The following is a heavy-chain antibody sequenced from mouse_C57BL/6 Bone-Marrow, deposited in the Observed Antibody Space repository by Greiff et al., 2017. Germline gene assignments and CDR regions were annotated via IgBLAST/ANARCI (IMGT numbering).Heavy chain of an antibody. V-gene: IGHV5-6*02. CDR3: ARRGTSWYFDV. D-gene: IGHD3-3*01. Sequence: DVMLVESGGDLVKPGGSLKLSCAASGFTFSSYGMSWVRQTPDKRLEWVATISSGGSYTYYPDSVKGRFTISRDNAKKTLYLQMSSLKSEDTAMYYCARRGTSWYFDVWGTGTTVTVSS. J-gene: IGHJ1*03. CDR2: ISSGGSYT. CDR1: GFTFSSYG.